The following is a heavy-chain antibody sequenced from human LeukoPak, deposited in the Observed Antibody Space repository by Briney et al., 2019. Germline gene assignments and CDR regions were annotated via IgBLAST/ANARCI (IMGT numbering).Heavy chain of an antibody. CDR3: ARTPIGDRAYYFDS. D-gene: IGHD4-17*01. J-gene: IGHJ4*02. CDR1: GFTFTDYY. V-gene: IGHV1-2*02. Sequence: ASVKVSCKTSGFTFTDYYFHWVRQAPGQGLEWMGWINPFNDARNYAQKFQGRVTMTRDTSISTAFMEVKTLTSDDTVVYFCARTPIGDRAYYFDSWGQGSLVTVSS. CDR2: INPFNDAR.